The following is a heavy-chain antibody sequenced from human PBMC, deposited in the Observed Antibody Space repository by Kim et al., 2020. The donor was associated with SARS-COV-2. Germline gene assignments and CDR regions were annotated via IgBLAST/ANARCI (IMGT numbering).Heavy chain of an antibody. CDR3: TTEYCGGDCYSGRNYYYGMDV. V-gene: IGHV3-15*01. J-gene: IGHJ6*02. CDR2: IKSKTDGGTT. CDR1: GFTFSNAW. Sequence: GGSLRLSCAASGFTFSNAWMSWVRQAPGKGREWVGRIKSKTDGGTTDYAAPVKGRFTISRDDSKNTLYLQMNSLKTEDTAVYYCTTEYCGGDCYSGRNYYYGMDVWGQGTTLTVSS. D-gene: IGHD2-21*02.